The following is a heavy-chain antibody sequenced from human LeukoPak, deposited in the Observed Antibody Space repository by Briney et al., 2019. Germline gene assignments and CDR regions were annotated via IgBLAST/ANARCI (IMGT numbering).Heavy chain of an antibody. CDR2: ISAYNGNT. D-gene: IGHD2-2*01. CDR1: GYTFTSYG. CDR3: ARGCSSTSCLDAFDI. J-gene: IGHJ3*02. Sequence: AAVKVSCKASGYTFTSYGISGVRQAPGQGLEWMGWISAYNGNTNYAQKLQGRVTMTTDTSTSTAYMELRSLRSDDTAVYYCARGCSSTSCLDAFDIWGQGTMVTVSS. V-gene: IGHV1-18*01.